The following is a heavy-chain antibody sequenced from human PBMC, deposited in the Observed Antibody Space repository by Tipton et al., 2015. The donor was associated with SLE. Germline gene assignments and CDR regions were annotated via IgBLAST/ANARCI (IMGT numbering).Heavy chain of an antibody. CDR3: ARDQDSGSYRGQNAFDI. V-gene: IGHV4-31*03. Sequence: TLSLTCTVSGGSISSGGYYWSWIRQHPGKGLEWIGYIYYSGSTYYNPSLKSRVTISVDTSKNQFSLKLSSVTAADTAVYYCARDQDSGSYRGQNAFDIWGQGTMVTVSS. CDR2: IYYSGST. J-gene: IGHJ3*02. D-gene: IGHD1-26*01. CDR1: GGSISSGGYY.